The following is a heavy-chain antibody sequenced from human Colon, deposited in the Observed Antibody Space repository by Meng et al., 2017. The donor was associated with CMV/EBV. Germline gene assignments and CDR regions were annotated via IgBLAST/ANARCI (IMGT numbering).Heavy chain of an antibody. Sequence: VRVVGVGGCLGPPGGSLRRSCAASGFTFSDHYMDWVRQAPGKGPEWVGRIRDKPNSYSTDYAASVQGRFTISRDDSKNSLYLQMNSLKTADTAVYYCIRLRGYPDYWGQGTLVTVSS. D-gene: IGHD5-18*01. CDR1: GFTFSDHY. V-gene: IGHV3-72*01. J-gene: IGHJ4*02. CDR2: IRDKPNSYST. CDR3: IRLRGYPDY.